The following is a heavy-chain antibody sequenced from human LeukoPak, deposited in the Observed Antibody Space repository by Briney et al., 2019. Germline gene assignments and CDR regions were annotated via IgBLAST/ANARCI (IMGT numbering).Heavy chain of an antibody. Sequence: SETLSLTCTVSGGSISSYYWSWIRQPPGKGLEWIGYIYYSGSTNYNPSLKSRVTISVDTSKNQFSLKLSSVTAADTAVYYCARDGYGDYGWYFDLWGRGTLVTVSS. CDR1: GGSISSYY. D-gene: IGHD4-17*01. J-gene: IGHJ2*01. CDR3: ARDGYGDYGWYFDL. V-gene: IGHV4-59*01. CDR2: IYYSGST.